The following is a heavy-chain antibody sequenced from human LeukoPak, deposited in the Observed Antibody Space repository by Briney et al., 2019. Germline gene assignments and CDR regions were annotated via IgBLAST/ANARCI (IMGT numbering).Heavy chain of an antibody. Sequence: PGGSLRLSCAASGYTFSSYGMHWVRQAPGKGLEWVAVISYDGSNKYYADSVKGRFTISRDNSKNTLYLQMNSLRAEDTAVYYCAKDKWELSAICDYWGQGTLVTVSS. CDR1: GYTFSSYG. J-gene: IGHJ4*02. CDR2: ISYDGSNK. V-gene: IGHV3-30*18. CDR3: AKDKWELSAICDY. D-gene: IGHD1-26*01.